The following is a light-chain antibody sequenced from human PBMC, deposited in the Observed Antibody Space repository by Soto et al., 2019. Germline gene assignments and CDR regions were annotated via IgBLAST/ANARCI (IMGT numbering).Light chain of an antibody. J-gene: IGKJ1*01. V-gene: IGKV4-1*01. Sequence: KNCLAWYQQKPGQPPKVLIYWASTRESGVPDRFSGSGSGTDFTLTISSLQAEDVAVYYCQQYLGIPRTFGQGTKVDIK. CDR2: WAS. CDR3: QQYLGIPRT. CDR1: KNC.